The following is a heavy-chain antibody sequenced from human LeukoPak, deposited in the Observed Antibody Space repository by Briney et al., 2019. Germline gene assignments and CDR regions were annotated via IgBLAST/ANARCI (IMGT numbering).Heavy chain of an antibody. CDR2: INPNSGGT. CDR1: GYTFTGYY. D-gene: IGHD4-17*01. V-gene: IGHV1-2*02. J-gene: IGHJ1*01. Sequence: ASVKVSCKASGYTFTGYYMHWVRQAPGQGLEWMGWINPNSGGTNYAQKFQGRVTMTRDTSISTAYMELSRLRSDDTAMYYCARLTRLGYGDYVEYFQHWGQGTLVTVSS. CDR3: ARLTRLGYGDYVEYFQH.